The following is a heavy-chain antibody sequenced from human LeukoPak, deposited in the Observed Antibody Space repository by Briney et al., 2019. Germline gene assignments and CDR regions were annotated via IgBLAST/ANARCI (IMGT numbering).Heavy chain of an antibody. CDR2: IIPIFGTA. CDR3: AREPGRDYYYYMDV. D-gene: IGHD1-14*01. CDR1: GGTFSSYA. J-gene: IGHJ6*03. V-gene: IGHV1-69*05. Sequence: GASVKVSCKASGGTFSSYAISWVRQAPGQGLEWMGRIIPIFGTANYAQKFQGRVTITTDESTSTAYMELGSLRSEDTAVYYCAREPGRDYYYYMDVWGKGTTVTVSS.